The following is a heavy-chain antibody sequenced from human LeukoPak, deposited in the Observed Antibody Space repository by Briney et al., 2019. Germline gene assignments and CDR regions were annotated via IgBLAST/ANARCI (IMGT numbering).Heavy chain of an antibody. V-gene: IGHV4-38-2*02. J-gene: IGHJ5*02. D-gene: IGHD3-10*01. CDR3: ARDSGTTGEVKFDP. Sequence: SETLSLTCCVSGYSIRSGYHWGWIRQAPGKGLEGIGSINYSGRTYDNPSLKSRVTISADTSRNQVSLTLSSVSAADTAVYYCARDSGTTGEVKFDPWGQGTLVTVSS. CDR2: INYSGRT. CDR1: GYSIRSGYH.